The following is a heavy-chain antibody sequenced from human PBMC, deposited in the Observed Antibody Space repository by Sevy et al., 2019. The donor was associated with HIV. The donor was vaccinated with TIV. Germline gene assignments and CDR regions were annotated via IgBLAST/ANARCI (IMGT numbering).Heavy chain of an antibody. CDR1: GYTFISYG. D-gene: IGHD4-17*01. V-gene: IGHV1-18*01. CDR3: ARDGGLGDYGSDYYYGMDV. Sequence: ASVKVSCKASGYTFISYGISWVRQAPGQGLEWMGWISAYNGNTNYAQKLQGRVTVTTDTSTSTAYMELRSLRSDDTAVYYCARDGGLGDYGSDYYYGMDVWGQGTTVTVSS. J-gene: IGHJ6*02. CDR2: ISAYNGNT.